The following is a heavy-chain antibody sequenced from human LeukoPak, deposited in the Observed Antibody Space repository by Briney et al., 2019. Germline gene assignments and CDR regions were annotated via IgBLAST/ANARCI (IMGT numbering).Heavy chain of an antibody. Sequence: SQTLSLTCAISGDSVSSNSAAWNWIRQSPSRGLEWLGRTYYRSKWYNDYAVSVKSRITINPDTSKNQFSLKLSSVTAADTAVYYCARGRNIAITMIVKNFDYWGQGTLVTVSS. CDR3: ARGRNIAITMIVKNFDY. CDR2: TYYRSKWYN. J-gene: IGHJ4*02. CDR1: GDSVSSNSAA. V-gene: IGHV6-1*01. D-gene: IGHD3-22*01.